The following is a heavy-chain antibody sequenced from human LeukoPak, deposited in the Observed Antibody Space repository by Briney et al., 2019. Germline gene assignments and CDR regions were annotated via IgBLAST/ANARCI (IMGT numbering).Heavy chain of an antibody. CDR3: AKVGGSSWEGYFDY. CDR1: TFTFSSFG. D-gene: IGHD6-13*01. Sequence: GGSLRLSCAASTFTFSSFGMHWVRQAPGKGMEWVTGISWNSGSIGYADSVKGRFTISRDNAKNSLYLQMNSLRAEDMALYYCAKVGGSSWEGYFDYWGQGTLVTVSS. J-gene: IGHJ4*02. V-gene: IGHV3-9*03. CDR2: ISWNSGSI.